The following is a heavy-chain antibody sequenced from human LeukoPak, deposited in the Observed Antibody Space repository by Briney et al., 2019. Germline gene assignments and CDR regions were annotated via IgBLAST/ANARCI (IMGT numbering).Heavy chain of an antibody. D-gene: IGHD2-2*01. CDR3: AREIVVVPAAIPFDY. CDR2: IYTSGST. J-gene: IGHJ4*02. Sequence: SETLSLTCTVSGGSISSYYWSWIRQPAGKGLEWIGRIYTSGSTNYNPSLKSRVTMSVDTSKNQFSLKLSSVTPEDTAVYYCAREIVVVPAAIPFDYWGQRTLVTVSS. V-gene: IGHV4-4*07. CDR1: GGSISSYY.